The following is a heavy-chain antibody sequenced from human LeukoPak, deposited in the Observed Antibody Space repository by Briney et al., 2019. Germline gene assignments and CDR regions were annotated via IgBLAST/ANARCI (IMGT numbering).Heavy chain of an antibody. D-gene: IGHD4-23*01. CDR1: GYSFTSYW. CDR2: IDPRDSYT. J-gene: IGHJ4*02. Sequence: GESLQISCQGSGYSFTSYWITWVRQMSGKRLEWMGRIDPRDSYTKYSPSFQGHVTISVDKSISTAYLQWSSLKASDTAMYYCARRRFDYGGNSLDYWGQGTLVTVSS. V-gene: IGHV5-10-1*01. CDR3: ARRRFDYGGNSLDY.